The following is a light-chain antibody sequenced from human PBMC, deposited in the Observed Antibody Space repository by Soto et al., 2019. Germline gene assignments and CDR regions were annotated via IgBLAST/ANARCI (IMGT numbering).Light chain of an antibody. Sequence: ITCTRTSSDVGGYNYVSWYQQHPGKAPKLMIYDVSNRPSGVSNRFSGSKSGNTASLTISGLQAEDEADYYCSSYTSSSTLYVFGTGTKVTVL. J-gene: IGLJ1*01. V-gene: IGLV2-14*04. CDR3: SSYTSSSTLYV. CDR2: DVS. CDR1: SSDVGGYNY.